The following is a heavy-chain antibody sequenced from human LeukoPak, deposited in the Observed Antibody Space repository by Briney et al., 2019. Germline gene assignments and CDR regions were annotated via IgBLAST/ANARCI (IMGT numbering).Heavy chain of an antibody. CDR1: GFTVSSNY. CDR2: IYSGGST. J-gene: IGHJ5*02. CDR3: ARDNSGSYLGGHWFDP. D-gene: IGHD1-26*01. V-gene: IGHV3-53*04. Sequence: GSLRLSCAASGFTVSSNYMSWVRQAPGKGLEWVSVIYSGGSTYYADSVKGRFTISRHNSKNTLYLQMNSLRAEDTAVYYCARDNSGSYLGGHWFDPWGQGTLVTVSS.